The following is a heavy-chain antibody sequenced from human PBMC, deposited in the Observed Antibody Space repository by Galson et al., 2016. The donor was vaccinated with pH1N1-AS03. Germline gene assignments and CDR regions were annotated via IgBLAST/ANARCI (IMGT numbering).Heavy chain of an antibody. V-gene: IGHV1-2*04. D-gene: IGHD2/OR15-2a*01. CDR3: ARDPRGPCSSATCATTYYFGTDV. Sequence: SVKVSCKASGYIFTGFYVHWVRQAPGQGLEWMGWINPNNGVTNYAQKFQAWVTMTGDTSISTAYLELYGLKSDDTAVCYCARDPRGPCSSATCATTYYFGTDVWGQGTTVIVSS. CDR1: GYIFTGFY. CDR2: INPNNGVT. J-gene: IGHJ6*02.